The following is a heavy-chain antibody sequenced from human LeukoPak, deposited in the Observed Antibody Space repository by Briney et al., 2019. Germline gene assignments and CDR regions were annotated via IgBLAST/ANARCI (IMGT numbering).Heavy chain of an antibody. CDR2: ISYDGSNK. CDR3: AKGALASDSSGSNYFDY. CDR1: GFTFSSYA. Sequence: GGSLRLSCAASGFTFSSYAMHWVRQAPGKGLEWVAVISYDGSNKYYADSVKGRFTISRDNSKNTLYLQMNSLRAEDTAVYYCAKGALASDSSGSNYFDYWGQGTLVTVSS. J-gene: IGHJ4*02. D-gene: IGHD3-22*01. V-gene: IGHV3-30-3*01.